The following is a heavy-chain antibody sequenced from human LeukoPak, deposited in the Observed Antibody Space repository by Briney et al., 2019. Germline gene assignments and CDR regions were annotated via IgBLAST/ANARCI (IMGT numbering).Heavy chain of an antibody. CDR1: GGSISSGGYS. J-gene: IGHJ4*02. D-gene: IGHD1-26*01. CDR3: ARGNRATGH. CDR2: INHSGST. Sequence: RASETLSLTCAVSGGSISSGGYSWSRIRQPPGKGLEWIGEINHSGSTNYNPSLKSRVTISVDTSKNQFSLKLSSVTAADTAVYYCARGNRATGHWGQGTLVTVSS. V-gene: IGHV4-34*01.